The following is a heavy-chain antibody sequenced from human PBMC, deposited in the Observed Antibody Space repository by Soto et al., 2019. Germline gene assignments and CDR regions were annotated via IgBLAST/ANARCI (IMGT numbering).Heavy chain of an antibody. CDR2: IGWNSDSL. J-gene: IGHJ4*02. Sequence: EVQLVDSGGGLVQPGRSLRLSCAASGFSFEEYAMHWVRQSPGKGLEWVAGIGWNSDSLAYADSVKGRCTISRDNAKHSLSLEMKLLRPEATALYYCAQVLTLFSTMEDTVAFDYWGQGTLVIVSS. CDR1: GFSFEEYA. V-gene: IGHV3-9*01. CDR3: AQVLTLFSTMEDTVAFDY. D-gene: IGHD5-18*01.